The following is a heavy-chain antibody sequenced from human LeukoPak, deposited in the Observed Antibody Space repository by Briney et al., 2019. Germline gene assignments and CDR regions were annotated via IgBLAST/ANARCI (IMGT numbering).Heavy chain of an antibody. CDR3: ARDLTQLALFDY. V-gene: IGHV3-33*01. J-gene: IGHJ4*02. Sequence: PGGSLRLSCAASGFTFSNYGMHWGRQAPGKGLEWVAVIWYDGSNKYYADSVKGRFTLSRDNSKNTLFLQMNSLRPEDTAVYFCARDLTQLALFDYWGQGTLVTVSS. CDR2: IWYDGSNK. CDR1: GFTFSNYG. D-gene: IGHD6-13*01.